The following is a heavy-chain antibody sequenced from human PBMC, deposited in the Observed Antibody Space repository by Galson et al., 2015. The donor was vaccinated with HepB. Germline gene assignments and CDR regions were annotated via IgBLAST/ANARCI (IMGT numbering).Heavy chain of an antibody. CDR1: GYSVNELS. D-gene: IGHD5-24*01. Sequence: SVKVSCKVSGYSVNELSMHWVRQSPGKGLEWMGGFDPEVGETIYAQKFQGRIAMTEETSTDTAYMQLSNLRSEDTAVYYCVSMSTIYFDYGGQGSLVTVSS. V-gene: IGHV1-24*01. CDR3: VSMSTIYFDY. J-gene: IGHJ4*02. CDR2: FDPEVGET.